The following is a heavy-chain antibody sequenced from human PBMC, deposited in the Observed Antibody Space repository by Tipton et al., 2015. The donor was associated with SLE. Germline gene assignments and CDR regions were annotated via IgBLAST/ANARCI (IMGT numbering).Heavy chain of an antibody. J-gene: IGHJ6*03. Sequence: SLTCAVYGGSFSGYYWSWIRQPPGKGLEWIGEINQSGSTNYNPSLKSRVTISVDTSKNQFSLKLSSVTAADTAVYYCARGGGIRFLEWDYYYMDVWGKGTTVTVSS. CDR1: GGSFSGYY. V-gene: IGHV4-34*01. CDR3: ARGGGIRFLEWDYYYMDV. CDR2: INQSGST. D-gene: IGHD3-3*01.